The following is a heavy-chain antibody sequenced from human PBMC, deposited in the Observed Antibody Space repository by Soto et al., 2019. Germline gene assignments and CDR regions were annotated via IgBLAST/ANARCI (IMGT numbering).Heavy chain of an antibody. V-gene: IGHV4-59*01. CDR3: ARVRMMAAIFFDY. CDR1: GGSISSYY. CDR2: IYYSGST. D-gene: IGHD5-18*01. J-gene: IGHJ4*02. Sequence: SETLSLTCTVSGGSISSYYWSWIRQPPGKGLEWIGYIYYSGSTNYNPSLKSRVTISVDTSKNQFSLKLSSVTAADTAVYYCARVRMMAAIFFDYWGQGTLVTVSS.